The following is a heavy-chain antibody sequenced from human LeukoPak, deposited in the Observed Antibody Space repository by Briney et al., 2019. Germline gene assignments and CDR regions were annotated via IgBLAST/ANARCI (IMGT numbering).Heavy chain of an antibody. D-gene: IGHD2-2*01. CDR2: IYYSGST. Sequence: PSETLSLTCTVSGGSINSHYWGWIRQPPGKGLEWIGSIYYSGSTYYNPSLKSRVTISVDTSKNQFSLKLSSVTAADTAVYYCARDIVVVPAAPSRGFDPWGQGTLVTVSS. J-gene: IGHJ5*02. CDR3: ARDIVVVPAAPSRGFDP. V-gene: IGHV4-39*07. CDR1: GGSINSHY.